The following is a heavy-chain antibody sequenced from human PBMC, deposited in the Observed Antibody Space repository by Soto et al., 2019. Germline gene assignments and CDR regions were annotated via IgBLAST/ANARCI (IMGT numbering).Heavy chain of an antibody. D-gene: IGHD1-26*01. V-gene: IGHV3-23*01. CDR3: AKVPKGGARPNYFDY. Sequence: WWSLRLSCSASGFTCSSYAMSWVRQAPGKGLEWVSAISGSGGSTYYADSVKGRFTISRDNSKNTLYLQMNSLRAEDTAVYYCAKVPKGGARPNYFDYWGQGTLVTVSS. CDR2: ISGSGGST. J-gene: IGHJ4*02. CDR1: GFTCSSYA.